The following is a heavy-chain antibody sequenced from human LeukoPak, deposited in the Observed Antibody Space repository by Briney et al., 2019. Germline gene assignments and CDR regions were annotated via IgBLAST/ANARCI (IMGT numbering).Heavy chain of an antibody. CDR3: ATVVGASPDYFDY. CDR2: IYSGGPT. D-gene: IGHD3-10*01. Sequence: GGSLRLSCAASGFNFGDYGMSWVRQAPGKGLEWVSLIYSGGPTSYADSVKGRFTISRDNTKNTLYLQMNSLRAEDTAVYYCATVVGASPDYFDYWGQGTLVTVSP. CDR1: GFNFGDYG. J-gene: IGHJ4*02. V-gene: IGHV3-53*01.